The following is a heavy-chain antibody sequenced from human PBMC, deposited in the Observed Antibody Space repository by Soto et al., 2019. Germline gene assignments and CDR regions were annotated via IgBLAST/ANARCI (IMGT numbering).Heavy chain of an antibody. CDR2: IYPGDSDT. CDR1: GYSFTTYW. D-gene: IGHD6-13*01. J-gene: IGHJ6*02. CDR3: ARQGGQQLVHYYYYYYGMDV. V-gene: IGHV5-51*01. Sequence: GESLKISCNGSGYSFTTYWIGWVRQMPGKGLEWMGIIYPGDSDTRYSPSFQGQVTISADKSISTAYLQWSSLKASDTAMYYCARQGGQQLVHYYYYYYGMDVWGQGTTVTVSS.